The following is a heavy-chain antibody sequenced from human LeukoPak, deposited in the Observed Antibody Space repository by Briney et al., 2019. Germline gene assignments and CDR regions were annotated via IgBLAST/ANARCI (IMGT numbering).Heavy chain of an antibody. D-gene: IGHD6-6*01. CDR1: GGSISSYY. CDR2: IYYSGGT. CDR3: ARASSIAAEDI. V-gene: IGHV4-59*01. Sequence: SETLSLTCTVSGGSISSYYWSWIRQPPGKGLERIGYIYYSGGTNYNPSLKSRVTISVDTSKNQFSLKLSSVTAADTAVYYCARASSIAAEDIWGQGTMVTVSS. J-gene: IGHJ3*02.